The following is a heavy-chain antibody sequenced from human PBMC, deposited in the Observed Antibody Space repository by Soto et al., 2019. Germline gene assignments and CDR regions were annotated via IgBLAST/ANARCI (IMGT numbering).Heavy chain of an antibody. CDR3: TTDRGSSYLRVFNY. V-gene: IGHV1-69*06. CDR1: GGTFSSYA. Sequence: RASVKVSCKASGGTFSSYAISWVRQAPGQGLEWMGGIIPIFGTANYAQKFQGRVTLTEDTSTDTAYMELSSLRSEDTAIYYCTTDRGSSYLRVFNYWGQGTLVTVSS. D-gene: IGHD2-15*01. CDR2: IIPIFGTA. J-gene: IGHJ4*02.